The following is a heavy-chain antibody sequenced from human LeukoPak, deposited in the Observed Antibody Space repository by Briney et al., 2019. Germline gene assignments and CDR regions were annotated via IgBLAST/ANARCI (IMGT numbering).Heavy chain of an antibody. CDR2: FDPEDGET. V-gene: IGHV1-24*01. Sequence: GASVKVSCKVSGYTLTELSMHWVRQAPGKGLEWMGGFDPEDGETIYAQKFQGRVTMTEDTSTDTAYMELSSLRSEDTAVYYCATGGYCSGGSCFRGSSSPKLYYYYYGMDVWGKGPRSPSPQ. J-gene: IGHJ6*01. D-gene: IGHD2-15*01. CDR1: GYTLTELS. CDR3: ATGGYCSGGSCFRGSSSPKLYYYYYGMDV.